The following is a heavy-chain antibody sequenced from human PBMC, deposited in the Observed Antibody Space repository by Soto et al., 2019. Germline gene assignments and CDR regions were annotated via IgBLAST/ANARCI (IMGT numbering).Heavy chain of an antibody. Sequence: GGSLRLSCAASGFTFSSYGMHWVRQAPGKGLEWVAVISYDGSNKYYADSVKGRFTISRDNSKNTLYLQMNSLRAEDTAVYYCALLPGDCSSTSCYDMFDYWGQGTLVTVSS. J-gene: IGHJ4*02. CDR3: ALLPGDCSSTSCYDMFDY. V-gene: IGHV3-30*03. CDR1: GFTFSSYG. CDR2: ISYDGSNK. D-gene: IGHD2-2*01.